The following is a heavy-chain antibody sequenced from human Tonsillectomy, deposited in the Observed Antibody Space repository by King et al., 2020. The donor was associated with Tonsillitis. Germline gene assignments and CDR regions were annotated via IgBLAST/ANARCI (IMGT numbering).Heavy chain of an antibody. Sequence: QLVQSGAEVKKPGASVKVSCKASGYTFTSYAMHWVRQAPGQRLEWMGWINAGNGNTKYSQKFQGRVTITRDTSASTAYMELSRLRSEDTAVYYCASGGYGSGSYYDPLDYWGQGTLVTVSS. CDR2: INAGNGNT. J-gene: IGHJ4*02. CDR3: ASGGYGSGSYYDPLDY. D-gene: IGHD3-10*01. V-gene: IGHV1-3*01. CDR1: GYTFTSYA.